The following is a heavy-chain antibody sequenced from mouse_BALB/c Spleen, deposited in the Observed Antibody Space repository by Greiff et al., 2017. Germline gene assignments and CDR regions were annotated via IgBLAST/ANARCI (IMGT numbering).Heavy chain of an antibody. CDR1: GFTFSSYT. CDR3: ARSATLSNWDYAMDY. V-gene: IGHV5-9*03. J-gene: IGHJ4*01. Sequence: EVMLVESGGGLVKPGGSLKLSCAASGFTFSSYTMSWVRQTPEKRLEWVATISSGGGNTYYPDSVKGRFTISRDNAKNNLYLQMSSLRSEDTALYYCARSATLSNWDYAMDYWGQGTAVTVSS. CDR2: ISSGGGNT. D-gene: IGHD4-1*01.